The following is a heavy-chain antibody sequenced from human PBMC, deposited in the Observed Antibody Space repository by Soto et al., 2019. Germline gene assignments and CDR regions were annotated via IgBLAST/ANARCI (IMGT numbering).Heavy chain of an antibody. D-gene: IGHD6-19*01. J-gene: IGHJ6*02. V-gene: IGHV3-23*01. CDR3: AKSYAGSSGWYGYYYYGMDV. CDR1: GFTFSSYA. CDR2: ISGSGGST. Sequence: GGSLRLSCAASGFTFSSYAMSWVRQAPGKGLEWVSAISGSGGSTYYAESVKGRFTISRDNSKNTLFLQMNSLRAEDTAVYYCAKSYAGSSGWYGYYYYGMDVWGQGTTVTVSS.